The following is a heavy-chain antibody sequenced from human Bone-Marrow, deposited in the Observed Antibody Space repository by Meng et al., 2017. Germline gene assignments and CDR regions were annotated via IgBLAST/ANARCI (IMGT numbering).Heavy chain of an antibody. J-gene: IGHJ4*02. CDR3: AKDRASGSYSYYFDY. Sequence: GGSLRLSCAASGFTFSNYAMSWVRQAPGKGLEWVSSVSATGVSTYYADSVKGRFTVSRDNSKNMLYLQVNTLRAEDTAIYYCAKDRASGSYSYYFDYWGKGTPVTVSS. D-gene: IGHD1-26*01. CDR2: VSATGVST. V-gene: IGHV3-23*01. CDR1: GFTFSNYA.